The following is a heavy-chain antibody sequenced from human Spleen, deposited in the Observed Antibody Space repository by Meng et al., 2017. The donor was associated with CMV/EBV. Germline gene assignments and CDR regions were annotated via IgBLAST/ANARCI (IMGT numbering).Heavy chain of an antibody. CDR3: AREGIAARRFDY. Sequence: SETLSLTCTLSGSSMSSYFWSWARQSPGKGLEWIGNVYVTGNTNYNPSLKSRVTISVDKSKTQVSLRLTSVTAADTAVYYCAREGIAARRFDYWGQGTLVTVSS. V-gene: IGHV4-59*01. J-gene: IGHJ4*02. CDR1: GSSMSSYF. D-gene: IGHD6-6*01. CDR2: VYVTGNT.